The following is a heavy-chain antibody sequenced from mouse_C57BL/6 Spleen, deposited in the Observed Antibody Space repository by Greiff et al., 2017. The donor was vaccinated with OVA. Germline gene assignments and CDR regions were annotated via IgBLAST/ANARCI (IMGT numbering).Heavy chain of an antibody. CDR2: ISDGGSYT. V-gene: IGHV5-4*01. CDR1: GFTFSSYA. J-gene: IGHJ1*03. Sequence: EVQGVESGGGLVKPGGSLKLSCAASGFTFSSYAMSWVRQTPEKRLEWVATISDGGSYTYYPDNVKGRFTISRDNAKNNLYLQMSHLKSEDTAMYYCARDENYGKGVYWYFDVWGTGTTVTVSS. D-gene: IGHD2-1*01. CDR3: ARDENYGKGVYWYFDV.